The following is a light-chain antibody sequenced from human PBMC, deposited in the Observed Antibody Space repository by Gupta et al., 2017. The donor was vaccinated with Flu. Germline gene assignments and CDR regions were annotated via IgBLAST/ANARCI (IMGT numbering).Light chain of an antibody. Sequence: PGQTATLTCSGDLLIKKTAFWYQHRPGQAPVVVMYKDTERPSGVPGRFSGSSSGSIVRLTISGVQADDEADYLCQTADTDTTYIFG. CDR2: KDT. CDR1: LLIKKT. CDR3: QTADTDTTYI. V-gene: IGLV3-25*03. J-gene: IGLJ1*01.